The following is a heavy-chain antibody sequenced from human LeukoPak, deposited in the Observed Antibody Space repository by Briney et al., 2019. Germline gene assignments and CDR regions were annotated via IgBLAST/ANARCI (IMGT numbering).Heavy chain of an antibody. CDR2: MNPNSGNT. J-gene: IGHJ1*01. V-gene: IGHV1-8*01. Sequence: ASVKVSCKASGYTFTSYDINWVRQATGQGLEWMGWMNPNSGNTGYAQKFQGRVTMTRNTSISTAYMELSSLRSEDTAVYYCASDIVVVPAAISREYFQHWGQGTLVTVSS. CDR1: GYTFTSYD. CDR3: ASDIVVVPAAISREYFQH. D-gene: IGHD2-2*02.